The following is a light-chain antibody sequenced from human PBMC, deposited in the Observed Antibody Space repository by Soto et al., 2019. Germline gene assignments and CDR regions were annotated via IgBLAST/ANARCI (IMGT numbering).Light chain of an antibody. Sequence: QSVLTQPPSASRTPGQRVTISCSGSSSNIGSKTVNWYQQLPGTAPKLLIYSNYQRPSGVPDRFSGSKSGTSASLAISGVQSEDEADYYCSAWDASLNGYVFGTGTKVTVL. V-gene: IGLV1-44*01. CDR3: SAWDASLNGYV. CDR2: SNY. CDR1: SSNIGSKT. J-gene: IGLJ1*01.